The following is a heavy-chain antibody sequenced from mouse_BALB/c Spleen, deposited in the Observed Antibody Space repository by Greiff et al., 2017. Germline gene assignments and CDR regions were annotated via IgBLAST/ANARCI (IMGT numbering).Heavy chain of an antibody. CDR1: GYTFTSYW. CDR2: INPSTGYT. Sequence: QVQLKQSGAELAKPGASVKMSCKASGYTFTSYWMHWVKQRPGQGLEWIGYINPSTGYTEYNQKFKDKATLTADKSSSTAYMQLSSLTSEDSAVYYCARWGDECYAMDYWGQGTSVTVSS. CDR3: ARWGDECYAMDY. V-gene: IGHV1-7*01. J-gene: IGHJ4*01. D-gene: IGHD3-3*01.